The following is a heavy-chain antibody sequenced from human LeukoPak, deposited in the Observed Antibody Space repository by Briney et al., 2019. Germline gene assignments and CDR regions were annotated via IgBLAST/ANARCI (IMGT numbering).Heavy chain of an antibody. CDR3: AKDLRGATAY. V-gene: IGHV3-30*18. Sequence: GGSLRLSCAASGFTFSSYGMHWVRQAPGKGLEWVAVISYDGSNKYYADSVKGRFTISRDNSKNTLYLQMNSLRAEDTAVYYCAKDLRGATAYWGQGTLVTVSS. CDR1: GFTFSSYG. J-gene: IGHJ4*02. D-gene: IGHD1-26*01. CDR2: ISYDGSNK.